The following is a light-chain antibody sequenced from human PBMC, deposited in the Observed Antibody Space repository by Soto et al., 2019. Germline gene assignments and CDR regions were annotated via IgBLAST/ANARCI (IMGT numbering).Light chain of an antibody. CDR2: LGS. Sequence: EIVLTQSPPSLPVTPGEPASIACRSSQSLLHSNGYNYLDWYLQKPGQSPQPLIFLGSNRASGVPDRFSGSGSGTDFTLKISRVEAEDVGVYYCMQALQTPTFGGGTKVKIK. CDR3: MQALQTPT. CDR1: QSLLHSNGYNY. V-gene: IGKV2-28*01. J-gene: IGKJ4*01.